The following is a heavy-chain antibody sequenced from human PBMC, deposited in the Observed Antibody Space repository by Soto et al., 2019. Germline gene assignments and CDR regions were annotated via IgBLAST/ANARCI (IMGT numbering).Heavy chain of an antibody. CDR3: ARRREGTGRTLDY. CDR1: GFTFRAYW. Sequence: EVHLVESGGGLVQRGGSLRLSCAASGFTFRAYWMSWVRQAPGKGLEWVANIDQDGSGKYYVASGRGRFTISRDNAHNSLYLQTNSLRDEATAVDFCARRREGTGRTLDYWGQGTLVTVSS. D-gene: IGHD1-1*01. CDR2: IDQDGSGK. V-gene: IGHV3-7*05. J-gene: IGHJ4*02.